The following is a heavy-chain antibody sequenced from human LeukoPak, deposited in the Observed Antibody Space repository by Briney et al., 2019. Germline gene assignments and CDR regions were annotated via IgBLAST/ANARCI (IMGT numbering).Heavy chain of an antibody. CDR2: IYSGGST. CDR1: GFTVSSNY. Sequence: PGGSLGLSCAASGFTVSSNYMSWVRQAPGKGLEWVSVIYSGGSTYYADSVKGRFTISRGNSKNTLYLQMNSLRAEDTAVYYCAGFIAAAGARFDYWGQGTLVTVSS. D-gene: IGHD6-13*01. V-gene: IGHV3-53*01. J-gene: IGHJ4*02. CDR3: AGFIAAAGARFDY.